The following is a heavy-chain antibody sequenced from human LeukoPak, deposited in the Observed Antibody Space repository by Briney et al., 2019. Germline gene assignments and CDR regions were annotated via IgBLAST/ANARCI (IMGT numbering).Heavy chain of an antibody. CDR2: INHSGST. Sequence: SETLSLTCAVYGGSFSGYYWSWIRQPPGKGPEWIGEINHSGSTNYNPSLKSRVTISVDTAKNQFSLKLSSATAADTAVYYCARFPLFGAVRSYYGMDVWGQGTTVTVSS. CDR1: GGSFSGYY. J-gene: IGHJ6*02. V-gene: IGHV4-34*01. D-gene: IGHD3-3*01. CDR3: ARFPLFGAVRSYYGMDV.